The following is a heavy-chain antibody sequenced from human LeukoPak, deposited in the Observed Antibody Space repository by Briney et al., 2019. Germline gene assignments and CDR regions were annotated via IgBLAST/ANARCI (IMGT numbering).Heavy chain of an antibody. V-gene: IGHV3-21*01. CDR1: GFTFSNYW. J-gene: IGHJ4*02. CDR3: ARDKSPYCSGGSCYSDY. CDR2: ISSSSSYI. Sequence: GGSLRLSCVASGFTFSNYWMSWVRQAPGKGLEWVSSISSSSSYIYYADSVKGRFTISRDNAKNSLYLQMNSLRAEDTAVYYCARDKSPYCSGGSCYSDYWGQGTLVTVSS. D-gene: IGHD2-15*01.